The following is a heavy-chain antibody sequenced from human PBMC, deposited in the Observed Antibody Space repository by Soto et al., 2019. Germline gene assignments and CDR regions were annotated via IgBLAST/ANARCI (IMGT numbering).Heavy chain of an antibody. J-gene: IGHJ6*03. CDR1: GDSITSYW. V-gene: IGHV5-51*01. CDR2: IYPGDSDT. CDR3: QGQNRKYYYYSDLEV. Sequence: GVPMKICCRGAGDSITSYWIGRVSQKPGKGLEWMGIIYPGDSDTRYSPSFQGQVTISADKSISTAYLQWSSLKASDTAMYYCQGQNRKYYYYSDLEVWGKGTTVPVS.